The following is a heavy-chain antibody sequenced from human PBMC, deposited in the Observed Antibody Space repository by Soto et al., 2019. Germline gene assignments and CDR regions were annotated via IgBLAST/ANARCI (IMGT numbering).Heavy chain of an antibody. D-gene: IGHD3-22*01. J-gene: IGHJ6*02. CDR1: GGSISSSSCY. CDR2: IYYSGST. Sequence: SETKSVTCTVAGGSISSSSCYWGWIRKPPGKGLEWIGSIYYSGSTYYNPSLKSRVTISVDTSKNQFSLKLSSVTAADTAVYYCARRLYYDSSGFEGGGMDVWGQGTTVTVSS. CDR3: ARRLYYDSSGFEGGGMDV. V-gene: IGHV4-39*01.